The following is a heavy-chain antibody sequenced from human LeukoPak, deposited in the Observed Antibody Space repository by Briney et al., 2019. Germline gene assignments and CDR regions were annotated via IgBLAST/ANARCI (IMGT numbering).Heavy chain of an antibody. V-gene: IGHV3-23*01. Sequence: GGSLRLSCAASGFTFSSYAMSWVRQAPGKGLEWVSAISGSGGSTYYADSVKGRFTISRDNSKHTLYLQMNSLRAEDTAVYYCAKALAYCGGDCYSFGGFFDYWGQGTLVTVSS. D-gene: IGHD2-21*02. J-gene: IGHJ4*02. CDR2: ISGSGGST. CDR1: GFTFSSYA. CDR3: AKALAYCGGDCYSFGGFFDY.